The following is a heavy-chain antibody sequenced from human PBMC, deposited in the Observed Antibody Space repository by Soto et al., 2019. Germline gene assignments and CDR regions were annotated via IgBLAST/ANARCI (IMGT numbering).Heavy chain of an antibody. CDR2: INHSGSA. Sequence: PSETLSLTXDVDGGTISGYIWTWISKTQGKGLQWIGQINHSGSANYNPSLKSRVTISVHTSNSQFSLELRSVTASDTAVYYCARHNPTSTVFGIVISLGFWGHGTLVTVSS. CDR3: ARHNPTSTVFGIVISLGF. V-gene: IGHV4-34*01. CDR1: GGTISGYI. J-gene: IGHJ4*01. D-gene: IGHD3-3*01.